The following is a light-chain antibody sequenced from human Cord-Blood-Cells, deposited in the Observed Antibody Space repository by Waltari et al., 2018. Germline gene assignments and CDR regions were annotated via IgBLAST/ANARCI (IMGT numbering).Light chain of an antibody. CDR3: QQRSNWPPYT. Sequence: EIVLTQSPATLPLSPGDRATLPCRASQRVSSYLAWYQQKPGQAPRLLIYDASNRATGIPARFSGSGSGTDFTLTISSLEPEDFAVYYCQQRSNWPPYTFGQGTKLEIK. CDR1: QRVSSY. V-gene: IGKV3-11*01. J-gene: IGKJ2*01. CDR2: DAS.